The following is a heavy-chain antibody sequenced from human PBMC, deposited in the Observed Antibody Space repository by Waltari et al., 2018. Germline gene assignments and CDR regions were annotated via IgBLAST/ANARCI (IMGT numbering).Heavy chain of an antibody. CDR3: TIPSGTYDDY. J-gene: IGHJ4*02. D-gene: IGHD1-26*01. V-gene: IGHV3-15*05. CDR2: IRSQSDGGTI. CDR1: GFTFKNAW. Sequence: EVRLVEAGGGLLEPGGSLTTSGEGSGFTFKNAWMRWVRQAPGRGLEWVGRIRSQSDGGTIDYAESVKDRFVISRDDSKDTVFLEMKSLKTEDTGVYYCTIPSGTYDDYWGQGTLVTVSS.